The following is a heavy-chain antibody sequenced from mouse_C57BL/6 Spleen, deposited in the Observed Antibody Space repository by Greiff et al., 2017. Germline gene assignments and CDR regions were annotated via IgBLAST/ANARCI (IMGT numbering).Heavy chain of an antibody. CDR3: ARSESTMNTAGGGFAY. Sequence: QVQLKESGPELVKPGASVKISCKASGYAFSSSWMNWVKQRPGKGLEWIGRIYPGDGDTNYNGKFKGKATLTADKSSSTAYMQLSSLTSEDSAVYFGARSESTMNTAGGGFAYWGQGTLVTVSA. J-gene: IGHJ3*01. CDR1: GYAFSSSW. V-gene: IGHV1-82*01. CDR2: IYPGDGDT. D-gene: IGHD2-4*01.